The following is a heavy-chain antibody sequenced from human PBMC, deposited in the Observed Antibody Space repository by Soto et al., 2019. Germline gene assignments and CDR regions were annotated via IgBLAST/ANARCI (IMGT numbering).Heavy chain of an antibody. D-gene: IGHD6-19*01. V-gene: IGHV1-18*01. CDR3: ARVVATVAGPYGMDV. Sequence: QVQLVQSGAEVKKPGASVKVSCRASGYTFTSYVISWVRQVPGQGLEGMGWISAYNVNKNFAQKLQGRVTMTTDTSTSIAEMELRSLRSDDTAVYYCARVVATVAGPYGMDVWGQGTTVTVSS. CDR1: GYTFTSYV. CDR2: ISAYNVNK. J-gene: IGHJ6*02.